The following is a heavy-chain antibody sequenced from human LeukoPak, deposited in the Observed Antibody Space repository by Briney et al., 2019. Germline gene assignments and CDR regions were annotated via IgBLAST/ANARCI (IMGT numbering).Heavy chain of an antibody. CDR3: ARIGARAVVVINLIHAFDI. CDR1: GGSVSGYH. Sequence: SETLSLTCTVSGGSVSGYHWSWIRQPPGQGLECIGHIYFTGSTTYNPSLKSRVTISVDTSQNQFSLRLSSVTAADTAVYYCARIGARAVVVINLIHAFDIWGQGTMVTVSS. CDR2: IYFTGST. J-gene: IGHJ3*02. D-gene: IGHD3-22*01. V-gene: IGHV4-59*02.